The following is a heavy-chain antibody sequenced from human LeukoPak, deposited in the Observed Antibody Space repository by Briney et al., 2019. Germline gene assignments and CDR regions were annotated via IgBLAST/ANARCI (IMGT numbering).Heavy chain of an antibody. V-gene: IGHV1-2*02. D-gene: IGHD1-26*01. CDR2: INPNSGGT. J-gene: IGHJ4*02. Sequence: ASVKVSCKASGYIFTGYYMHWVRQAPGQGLEWMGWINPNSGGTNYAQKFQGRVTMTRDTSTNTVYMMLSSLRSEDTAVYYCARDSVGAADYWGQGTLVTVSS. CDR1: GYIFTGYY. CDR3: ARDSVGAADY.